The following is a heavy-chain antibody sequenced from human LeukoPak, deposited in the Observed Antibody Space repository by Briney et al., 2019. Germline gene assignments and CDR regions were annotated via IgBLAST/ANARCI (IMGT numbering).Heavy chain of an antibody. V-gene: IGHV4-61*01. CDR3: ARVISIAVAGTEVGAFDI. J-gene: IGHJ3*02. Sequence: SETLSLTCTVSGGSVSSGSYYWSWIRQPPGKGLEWIGYTYYSGSTNYNPSLKSRVTISVDTSKNQFSLKLSSVTAADTAVYYCARVISIAVAGTEVGAFDIWGQGTMVTVSS. D-gene: IGHD6-19*01. CDR2: TYYSGST. CDR1: GGSVSSGSYY.